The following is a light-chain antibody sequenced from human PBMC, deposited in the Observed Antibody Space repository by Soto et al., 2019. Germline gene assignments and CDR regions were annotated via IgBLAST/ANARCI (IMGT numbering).Light chain of an antibody. CDR2: GAS. V-gene: IGKV1-6*01. Sequence: AIQMTQSPSSLSASVGDRVNITCRASQGIRNYLGWYQQKPGKAPNLLIYGASTLRIGVPSRFSGSGSGTDFTLTTNSLQPEDFATYYCLHDYNYPRTFGQGTRVDVK. CDR1: QGIRNY. J-gene: IGKJ1*01. CDR3: LHDYNYPRT.